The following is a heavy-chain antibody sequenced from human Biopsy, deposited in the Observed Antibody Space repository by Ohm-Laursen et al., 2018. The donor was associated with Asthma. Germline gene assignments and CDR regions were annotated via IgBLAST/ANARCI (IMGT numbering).Heavy chain of an antibody. V-gene: IGHV3-23*01. CDR1: GFAVSRDY. D-gene: IGHD1-26*01. CDR3: AKGGTYTTDRYAY. J-gene: IGHJ4*02. Sequence: SLRLSCAASGFAVSRDYMFWVRQAPGKGLEWVSSISSSGASTYYADSVKGRFTISRDNSKNTLYLQMSSLRADDTAVYYCAKGGTYTTDRYAYWGQGTPVTVSS. CDR2: ISSSGAST.